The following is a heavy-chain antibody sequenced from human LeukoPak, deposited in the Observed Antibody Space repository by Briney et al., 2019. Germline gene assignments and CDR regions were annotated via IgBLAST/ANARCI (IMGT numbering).Heavy chain of an antibody. CDR2: INSDGSST. J-gene: IGHJ6*03. CDR1: GFTFSSYW. Sequence: GGSLRLSCAASGFTFSSYWMHWFRQAPGKGLVWVSRINSDGSSTSYADSVKGRFTISRDNAKNTLYLQMDSLRAEDTAVYYCGREDGRDDFVWGSYRETMDVWGKGTTVTVSS. CDR3: GREDGRDDFVWGSYRETMDV. D-gene: IGHD3-16*02. V-gene: IGHV3-74*01.